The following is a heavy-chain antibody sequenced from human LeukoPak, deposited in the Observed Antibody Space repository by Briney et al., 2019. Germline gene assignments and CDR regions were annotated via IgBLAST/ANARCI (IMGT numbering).Heavy chain of an antibody. CDR2: IWYDGSNK. CDR3: ASVVVVTSLDAFDI. V-gene: IGHV3-33*01. CDR1: GFTFSSYG. D-gene: IGHD2-21*02. Sequence: GGSLRLSCAASGFTFSSYGMPWVRQAPGKGLEWVAVIWYDGSNKYYADSVKGRFTISRDNSKNTLYLQMNSLRAEDTAVYYCASVVVVTSLDAFDIWGQGTMVTVSP. J-gene: IGHJ3*02.